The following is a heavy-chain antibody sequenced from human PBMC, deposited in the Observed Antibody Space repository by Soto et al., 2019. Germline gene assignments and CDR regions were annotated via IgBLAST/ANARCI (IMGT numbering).Heavy chain of an antibody. CDR2: INLNSGGT. Sequence: ASVKVSCKASGYTFTGYYMHWVRQAPGQGLEWMGWINLNSGGTNYAQKFQGRVTMTRDTSISTAYMELSRLRSDDTAVYYCARSLYSSHVGYWGQGTLVTVSS. J-gene: IGHJ4*02. V-gene: IGHV1-2*02. D-gene: IGHD6-19*01. CDR1: GYTFTGYY. CDR3: ARSLYSSHVGY.